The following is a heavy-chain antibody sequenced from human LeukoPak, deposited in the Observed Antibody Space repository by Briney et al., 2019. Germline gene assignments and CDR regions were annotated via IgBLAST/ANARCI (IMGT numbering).Heavy chain of an antibody. D-gene: IGHD2-15*01. V-gene: IGHV4-30-2*01. J-gene: IGHJ6*02. CDR1: GGSLSSAAYS. CDR2: IYHSGST. Sequence: PSETLSLTCTVSGGSLSSAAYSWSWIRQPPGKGLEWIGYIYHSGSTYYSPSLKSRVTMSVDRSKNQFSLRLSSVTAADTAVYYCARVEVVVVAATVYYYYGMDVWGQGTTVTVSS. CDR3: ARVEVVVVAATVYYYYGMDV.